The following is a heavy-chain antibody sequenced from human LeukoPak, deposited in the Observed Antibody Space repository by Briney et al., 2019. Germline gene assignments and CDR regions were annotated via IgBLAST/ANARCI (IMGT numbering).Heavy chain of an antibody. V-gene: IGHV4-34*01. D-gene: IGHD3-3*01. J-gene: IGHJ4*02. CDR1: GASYSAYY. CDR2: IDHRGTA. Sequence: SETLSLTCAVYGASYSAYYWRWIRQPPGKGREWIGDIDHRGTATYNPSLKSRLTISADASKNQFSLKLNSVTDADTAVYYCAVGITILGVAASFDSWGQGNLVIVSS. CDR3: AVGITILGVAASFDS.